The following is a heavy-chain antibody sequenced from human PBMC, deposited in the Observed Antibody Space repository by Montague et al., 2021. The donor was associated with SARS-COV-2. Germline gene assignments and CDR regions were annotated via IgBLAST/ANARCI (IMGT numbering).Heavy chain of an antibody. D-gene: IGHD1-26*01. J-gene: IGHJ3*02. V-gene: IGHV6-1*01. CDR1: GDSVSSNNAA. CDR2: TCYRSEWYF. Sequence: CAISGDSVSSNNAAWNWIRQSPSRGLEWLGRTCYRSEWYFDYVISLRGRITINPDTSKNQFSLQLDSATLDDTAVYYCARYSYSGTYFGLNDAFDIWGQGTLVTVSS. CDR3: ARYSYSGTYFGLNDAFDI.